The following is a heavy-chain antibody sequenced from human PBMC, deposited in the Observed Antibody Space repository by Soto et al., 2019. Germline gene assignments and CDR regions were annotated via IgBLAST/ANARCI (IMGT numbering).Heavy chain of an antibody. CDR3: AKEWVYDSSGRSFDY. CDR1: GFTFRTYW. V-gene: IGHV3-7*01. Sequence: GGSLRLSCAASGFTFRTYWMSWVRQAPGKGLEWVANIKEDGSEKFYVDSVKGRFTISRDNARNSLYLQVNSLRAEDTAVYFCAKEWVYDSSGRSFDYWGQGTLVTDSS. D-gene: IGHD3-22*01. J-gene: IGHJ4*02. CDR2: IKEDGSEK.